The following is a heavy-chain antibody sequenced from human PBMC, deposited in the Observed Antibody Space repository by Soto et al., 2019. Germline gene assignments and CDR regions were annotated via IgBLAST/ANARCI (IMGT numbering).Heavy chain of an antibody. CDR3: ARDSASGYTHYYYYGMDV. Sequence: SETLSLTCTVSGGSISSYYWSRIRQPAGKGLEWIGRIYTSGSTNYNPSLKGRVTMSVDTSKNQFSLKLSSVTAADTAVYYCARDSASGYTHYYYYGMDVWGQGTTVTVSS. CDR1: GGSISSYY. CDR2: IYTSGST. D-gene: IGHD3-22*01. V-gene: IGHV4-4*07. J-gene: IGHJ6*02.